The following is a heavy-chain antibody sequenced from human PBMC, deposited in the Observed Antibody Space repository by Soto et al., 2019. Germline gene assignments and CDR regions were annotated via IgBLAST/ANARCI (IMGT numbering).Heavy chain of an antibody. Sequence: PSETLSLTCTVSGGSISSGGYYWSWIRQHPGKGLEWIGYTYYSGSTYYNPSLKSRVTISVDTSKNQFSLKLSSVTAADTAVYYCARVRDFWSGYYTGIGILDYWGQGTLVTVSS. CDR3: ARVRDFWSGYYTGIGILDY. J-gene: IGHJ4*02. CDR1: GGSISSGGYY. V-gene: IGHV4-31*03. D-gene: IGHD3-3*01. CDR2: TYYSGST.